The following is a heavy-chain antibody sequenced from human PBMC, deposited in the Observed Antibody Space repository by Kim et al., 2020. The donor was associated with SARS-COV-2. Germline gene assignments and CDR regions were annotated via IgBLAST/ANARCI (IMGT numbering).Heavy chain of an antibody. V-gene: IGHV4-39*01. CDR3: ASPRDGYNLRGSYYFDY. Sequence: LKSRVTISVDTSKNQFSLKLSSVTAADTAVYYCASPRDGYNLRGSYYFDYWGQGTLVTVSS. J-gene: IGHJ4*02. D-gene: IGHD5-12*01.